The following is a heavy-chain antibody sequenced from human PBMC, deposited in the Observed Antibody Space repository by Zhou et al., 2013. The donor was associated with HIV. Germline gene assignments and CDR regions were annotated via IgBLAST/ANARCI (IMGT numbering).Heavy chain of an antibody. V-gene: IGHV1-8*02. CDR2: MNPNSGNT. D-gene: IGHD6-19*01. Sequence: QVQLVQSGAEVKKPGSSVKVSCKASGGTFNSYDINWVRQATGQGLEWMGWMNPNSGNTGYAQKFQGRVTMTRNTSISTAYMELSSLRSEDTAVYYCARGNKYSSGWYFRGVIWLDPWGQGTQVTVSS. CDR3: ARGNKYSSGWYFRGVIWLDP. J-gene: IGHJ5*02. CDR1: GGTFNSYD.